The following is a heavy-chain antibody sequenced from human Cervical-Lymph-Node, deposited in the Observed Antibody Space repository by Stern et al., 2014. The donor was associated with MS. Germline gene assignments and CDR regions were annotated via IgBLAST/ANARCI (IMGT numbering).Heavy chain of an antibody. CDR3: AAGEMATKSYYYYGMDV. CDR1: GGTFSSYA. J-gene: IGHJ6*02. Sequence: VQLVQSGAEVKKPGSSVKVSCKASGGTFSSYAISWVRQAPGQGLEWMGGIIPSFGTANYAQKFQGRVRVTPDVATSTAAIVRSSLRSEDTAVYYCAAGEMATKSYYYYGMDVWGQGTTVTVSS. CDR2: IIPSFGTA. V-gene: IGHV1-69*01. D-gene: IGHD5-24*01.